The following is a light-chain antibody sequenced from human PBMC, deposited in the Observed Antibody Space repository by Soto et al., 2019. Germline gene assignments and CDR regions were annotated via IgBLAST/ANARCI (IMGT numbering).Light chain of an antibody. Sequence: DIQMTQSPSTLSASVGDRVTITCRASQSISSWLAWYQQKPGKAPKLLIYKAYSLESGVPSRFSGSGSGTELTLTISSLQPDDFATCYCQRPGTFGQGTKVEIK. CDR2: KAY. CDR1: QSISSW. J-gene: IGKJ1*01. V-gene: IGKV1-5*03. CDR3: QRPGT.